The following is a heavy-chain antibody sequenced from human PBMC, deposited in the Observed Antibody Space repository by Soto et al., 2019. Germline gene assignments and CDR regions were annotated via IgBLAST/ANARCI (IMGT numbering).Heavy chain of an antibody. J-gene: IGHJ6*03. Sequence: QVQLVQSGAEVKKPGASVTVSCKASGYTFTSYYIHWVRQAPGQGLEWMGIINPRGGSTSYAQKFQGRVTMTRDTSTSTVYREVSGLRSEDTAVYYCARDQEPSTLYYDYYYMDVWGKGTTVTVSS. CDR1: GYTFTSYY. CDR2: INPRGGST. V-gene: IGHV1-46*03. CDR3: ARDQEPSTLYYDYYYMDV.